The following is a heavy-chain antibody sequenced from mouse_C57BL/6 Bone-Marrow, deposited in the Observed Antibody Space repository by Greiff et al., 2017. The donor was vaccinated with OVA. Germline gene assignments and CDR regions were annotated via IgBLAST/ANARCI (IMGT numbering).Heavy chain of an antibody. J-gene: IGHJ2*01. CDR1: GYTFTSYW. V-gene: IGHV1-52*01. CDR3: ARDHYGSSLLFYY. CDR2: IDPSDSET. D-gene: IGHD1-1*01. Sequence: QVQLQQPGAELVRPGSSVKLSCKASGYTFTSYWMHWVKQRPIQGLEWIGNIDPSDSETHYNQKFKDKATLTVDKSSSTAYMQLSSLTSEDSAVYYCARDHYGSSLLFYYWGQGTTLTVSS.